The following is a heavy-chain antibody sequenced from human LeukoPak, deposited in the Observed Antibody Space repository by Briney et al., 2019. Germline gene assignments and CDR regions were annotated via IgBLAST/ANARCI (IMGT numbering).Heavy chain of an antibody. D-gene: IGHD3-16*02. V-gene: IGHV3-23*01. CDR3: AKVNARYDYVWGSYRYPNGAFDI. J-gene: IGHJ3*02. CDR2: ISGSGGST. CDR1: GFIFSSHA. Sequence: PGGSLRLSCAASGFIFSSHAMSWVRQAPGKGLEWVSAISGSGGSTYYADSVKGRFTISRDNSKNTLYLQMNSLRAEDTAVYYCAKVNARYDYVWGSYRYPNGAFDIWGQGTLVTVSS.